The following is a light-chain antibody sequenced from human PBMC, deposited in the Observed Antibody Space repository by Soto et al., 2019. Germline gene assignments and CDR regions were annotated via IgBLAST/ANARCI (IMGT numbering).Light chain of an antibody. V-gene: IGKV1-39*01. CDR1: QSISSY. CDR3: HQSYGTSVYT. CDR2: AAS. Sequence: DLQMTQSPSSLSASVGDRVTITCRASQSISSYLNWDQQKPGKAPKLLIYAASSLQSGVPSRFSGSGSETDFTLTISSLQPEDFATYYCHQSYGTSVYTFGQGTKLEIK. J-gene: IGKJ2*01.